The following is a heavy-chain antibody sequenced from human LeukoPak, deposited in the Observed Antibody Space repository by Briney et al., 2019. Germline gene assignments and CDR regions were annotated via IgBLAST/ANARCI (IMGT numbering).Heavy chain of an antibody. Sequence: PSETLSLTCAVYGGSLSGYYWSWIRQPPGKGLEWIGEINHSGSTNHRPSLKSRVTISVDTSKNQFSLKLSSVTAADTAVYYCARGWGVVPAAYNYWGQGTLVTVSS. CDR1: GGSLSGYY. CDR2: INHSGST. J-gene: IGHJ4*02. V-gene: IGHV4-34*01. D-gene: IGHD2-2*01. CDR3: ARGWGVVPAAYNY.